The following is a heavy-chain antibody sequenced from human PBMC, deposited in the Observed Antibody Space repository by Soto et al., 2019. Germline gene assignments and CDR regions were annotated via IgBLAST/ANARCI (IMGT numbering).Heavy chain of an antibody. CDR3: ARAELNWGSSLQYPDYYYYGMDV. V-gene: IGHV3-23*01. CDR1: GFTFSSYA. CDR2: ISGSGGST. D-gene: IGHD7-27*01. J-gene: IGHJ6*02. Sequence: GGSLRLSCAASGFTFSSYAMSWVRQAPGKGLEWVSAISGSGGSTYYADSVKGRFTISRDNSKNTLYLQMNSLRAEDTAVYYCARAELNWGSSLQYPDYYYYGMDVWGQGTTVTVSS.